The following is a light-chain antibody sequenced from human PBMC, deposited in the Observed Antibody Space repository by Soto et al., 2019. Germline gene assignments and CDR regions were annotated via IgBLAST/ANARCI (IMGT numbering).Light chain of an antibody. Sequence: DIQMTQSPSSLSASVGDRVTITCRASQSIDTYLNWFQQRPGKAPKLLIYGAYTLQDGVPSRFSGSGSETEFTLTISSLQPEDFATYYCQQSFGAPRTFGQGTRVDIK. J-gene: IGKJ1*01. CDR3: QQSFGAPRT. V-gene: IGKV1-39*01. CDR2: GAY. CDR1: QSIDTY.